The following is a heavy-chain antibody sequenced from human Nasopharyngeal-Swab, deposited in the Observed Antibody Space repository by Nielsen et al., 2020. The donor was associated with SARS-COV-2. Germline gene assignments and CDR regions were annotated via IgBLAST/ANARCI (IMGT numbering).Heavy chain of an antibody. D-gene: IGHD6-19*01. V-gene: IGHV5-51*01. CDR1: GYSFTSYW. CDR3: AGRIAVAGDEI. Sequence: GESLKISCKGAGYSFTSYWSGWVRQMPGKGLEWMGIIYPGDSDTRYSPSFQGQVTISADKSISTAYLQWSSLKASDTAMYYCAGRIAVAGDEIWGQGTLVTVSS. J-gene: IGHJ4*02. CDR2: IYPGDSDT.